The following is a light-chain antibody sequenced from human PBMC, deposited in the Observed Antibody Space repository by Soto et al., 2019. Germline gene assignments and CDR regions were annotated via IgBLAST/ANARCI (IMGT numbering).Light chain of an antibody. J-gene: IGKJ1*01. Sequence: EIVMTQSPVILSVSPGERATLSCRASQSVSNNLAWYQKKPGQAPRLLIYDTFTRATGIPVRFSGSGSGTDFTLTISSLQSRDFAVYYCQQSNNWPRRFGQGTKVDLK. CDR2: DTF. V-gene: IGKV3-15*01. CDR3: QQSNNWPRR. CDR1: QSVSNN.